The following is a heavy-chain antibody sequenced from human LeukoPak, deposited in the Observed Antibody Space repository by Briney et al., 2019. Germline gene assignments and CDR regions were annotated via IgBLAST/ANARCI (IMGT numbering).Heavy chain of an antibody. V-gene: IGHV3-11*04. J-gene: IGHJ6*03. Sequence: GGSLRLSCAASGFTFSDYYMSWIRQGPGKGLEWVSYISNSGSNIYYADSVKGRFTISRDNSKNTLYLQMNSLRAEDTAVYYCARDNVFGSGIYYYMDVWGKGTTVTVSS. CDR1: GFTFSDYY. D-gene: IGHD3-10*01. CDR3: ARDNVFGSGIYYYMDV. CDR2: ISNSGSNI.